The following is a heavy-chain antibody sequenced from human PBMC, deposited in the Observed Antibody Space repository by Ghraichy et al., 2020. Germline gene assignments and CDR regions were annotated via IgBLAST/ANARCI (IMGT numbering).Heavy chain of an antibody. J-gene: IGHJ4*02. D-gene: IGHD4-17*01. V-gene: IGHV4-59*08. Sequence: SETLSLTCSVSGGSISSNYWSWIRQPPGEGLEWIGFIHYSGGTKYSPSLKSRVTISVDTSRNQFSLKMRSVTAADTAVYYCVRHAKVTTDMTLFDSWGQGTLVTVSS. CDR3: VRHAKVTTDMTLFDS. CDR2: IHYSGGT. CDR1: GGSISSNY.